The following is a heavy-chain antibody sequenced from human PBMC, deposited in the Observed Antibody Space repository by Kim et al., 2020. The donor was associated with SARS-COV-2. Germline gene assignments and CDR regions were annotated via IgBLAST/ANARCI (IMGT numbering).Heavy chain of an antibody. D-gene: IGHD1-1*01. V-gene: IGHV4-34*01. Sequence: SETLSLTCAVYGGSFSGYYWSWIRQPPGKGLEWIGEINHSGSTNYNPSLKSRVTISVDTSKNQFSLKLSSVTAADTAVYYCARGRLDAHGFDYWGQGTLVTVSS. CDR3: ARGRLDAHGFDY. J-gene: IGHJ4*02. CDR1: GGSFSGYY. CDR2: INHSGST.